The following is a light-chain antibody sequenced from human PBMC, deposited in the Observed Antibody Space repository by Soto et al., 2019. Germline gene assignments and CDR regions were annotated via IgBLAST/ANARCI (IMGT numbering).Light chain of an antibody. CDR1: QSISSS. CDR3: QQSYSTPRP. CDR2: AAS. Sequence: DIQMTQSPSSLSASLGDRVTITCRASQSISSSLNWYQQKPGKAPTLLIYAASSLQSGVPSRFSGSGSGTDFTLTISSLQPEDFATYYCQQSYSTPRPFGQGTKVEIK. V-gene: IGKV1-39*01. J-gene: IGKJ1*01.